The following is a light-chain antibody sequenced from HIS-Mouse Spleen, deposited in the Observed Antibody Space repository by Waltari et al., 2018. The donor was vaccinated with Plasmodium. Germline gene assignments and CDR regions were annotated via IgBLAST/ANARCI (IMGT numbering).Light chain of an antibody. CDR3: CSYAGSSTNWV. Sequence: QSALTQPASVSGSPGQSIPISFTGTSSYVGISNLVSWYQQPPGKAPKPMIYEGSKPPSGVSNRFSGSKSGNTASLTISGLQAEDEADYYCCSYAGSSTNWVFGGGTKLTVL. V-gene: IGLV2-23*01. CDR1: SSYVGISNL. CDR2: EGS. J-gene: IGLJ3*02.